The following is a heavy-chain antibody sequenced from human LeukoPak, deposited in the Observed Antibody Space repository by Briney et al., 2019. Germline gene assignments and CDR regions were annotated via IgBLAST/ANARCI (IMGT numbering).Heavy chain of an antibody. Sequence: PGGSLRLSCAASGFTFSNCAMSWVRQAPEKGLEWVSGISGSGGSTYYADSVKGRFTISRDNSENTLSLQMNSLRADDTAIYYCAKSCNSGNCYYNYWGQGTLVTVSS. CDR1: GFTFSNCA. CDR3: AKSCNSGNCYYNY. D-gene: IGHD2/OR15-2a*01. V-gene: IGHV3-23*01. J-gene: IGHJ4*02. CDR2: ISGSGGST.